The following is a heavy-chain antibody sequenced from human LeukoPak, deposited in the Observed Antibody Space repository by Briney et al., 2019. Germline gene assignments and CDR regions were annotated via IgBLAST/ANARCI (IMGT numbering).Heavy chain of an antibody. CDR1: GFTFSTYA. CDR3: AKDHSADGWPTFEY. CDR2: ISGSDDNT. Sequence: GGSLRLSCAASGFTFSTYAMSWVRQAPGKGLEWVSTISGSDDNTYYADSVKGRFTISRDTSQNELYLQMNSLRVDDSAIYYCAKDHSADGWPTFEYWGRGTLVTVSS. V-gene: IGHV3-23*01. D-gene: IGHD5-24*01. J-gene: IGHJ4*02.